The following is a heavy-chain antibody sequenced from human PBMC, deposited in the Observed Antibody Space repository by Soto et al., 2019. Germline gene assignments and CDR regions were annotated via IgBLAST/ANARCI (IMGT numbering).Heavy chain of an antibody. CDR1: GFTFSSYS. CDR2: ISSSSSYM. V-gene: IGHV3-21*01. Sequence: GGSLRLSCAASGFTFSSYSMNWVRQAPGKGLEWVSSISSSSSYMYYADSVKGRFTISRDNAKNSLYLQMNSLRAEDTAVYYCARGYYYDSRGYYYDAFNIWGQGTKVTVSS. CDR3: ARGYYYDSRGYYYDAFNI. D-gene: IGHD3-22*01. J-gene: IGHJ3*02.